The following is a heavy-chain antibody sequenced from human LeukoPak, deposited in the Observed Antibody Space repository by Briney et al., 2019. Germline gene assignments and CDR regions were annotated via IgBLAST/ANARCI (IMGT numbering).Heavy chain of an antibody. Sequence: SETLSLTCTVSGGSISSSSYYWGWIRQPPGKGLEWIGSIYYSGSTYYNPSLKSRVTISVDTSKNQFPLKLSSVTAADTAVYYCARAGIVVVPAAPLDWFDPWGQGTLVTVSS. V-gene: IGHV4-39*01. CDR1: GGSISSSSYY. CDR2: IYYSGST. CDR3: ARAGIVVVPAAPLDWFDP. J-gene: IGHJ5*02. D-gene: IGHD2-2*01.